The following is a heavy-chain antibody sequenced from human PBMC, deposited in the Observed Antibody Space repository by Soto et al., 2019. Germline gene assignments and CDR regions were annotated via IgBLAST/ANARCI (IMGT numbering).Heavy chain of an antibody. CDR3: AREVAAATTIIYYYYYYMDV. Sequence: SETLSLTCTVSGGSISSSSYYWGWIRQPPGKGLEWIGSIYYSGSTYYNPSLKSRVTISVDTSKNQFSLKLSSVTAADTAVYYCAREVAAATTIIYYYYYYMDVWGKGTTVTVSS. CDR2: IYYSGST. CDR1: GGSISSSSYY. D-gene: IGHD6-13*01. V-gene: IGHV4-39*02. J-gene: IGHJ6*03.